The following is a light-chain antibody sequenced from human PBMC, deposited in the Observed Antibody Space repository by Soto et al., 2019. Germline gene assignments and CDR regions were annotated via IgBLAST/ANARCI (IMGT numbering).Light chain of an antibody. J-gene: IGLJ1*01. Sequence: QSALTQPASVSGSPGQSITISCTGTSSDVGGYNYVSWYQQHPGKAPRLMIFEVSNRHSGVSNRFSGSKSGNTASLTISGLQAEDEADYYCYSYTNSSTLGVFGTGTKVTVL. CDR2: EVS. CDR1: SSDVGGYNY. CDR3: YSYTNSSTLGV. V-gene: IGLV2-14*01.